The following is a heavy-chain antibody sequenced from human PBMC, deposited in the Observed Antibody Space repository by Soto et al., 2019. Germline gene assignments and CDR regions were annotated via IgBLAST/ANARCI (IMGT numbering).Heavy chain of an antibody. D-gene: IGHD1-7*01. CDR2: IWYDGSNK. V-gene: IGHV3-33*03. Sequence: QEELVESGGGVVQPGRSLRLSCAASGFTFNNYGMHWVRQAPGKGLEWVAVIWYDGSNKYYADSVKGRFTISRDTSKNTLYLQMSSLRVEDTAVYYCAMGDWNYGDFDYWGQGTPVTVSS. J-gene: IGHJ4*02. CDR3: AMGDWNYGDFDY. CDR1: GFTFNNYG.